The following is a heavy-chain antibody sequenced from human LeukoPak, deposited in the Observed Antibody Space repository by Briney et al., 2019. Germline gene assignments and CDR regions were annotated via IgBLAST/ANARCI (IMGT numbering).Heavy chain of an antibody. CDR3: ARAHCSSTSCPYNWFDP. Sequence: ASVKVSCKASGGTFSSYAISWVRQAPGQGLEWMGGIIPIFGTANYAQKLQGRVTMTTDTSTSTAYMELRSLRSDDTAVYYCARAHCSSTSCPYNWFDPWGQGTLVTVSS. J-gene: IGHJ5*02. V-gene: IGHV1-69*05. CDR2: IIPIFGTA. CDR1: GGTFSSYA. D-gene: IGHD2-2*01.